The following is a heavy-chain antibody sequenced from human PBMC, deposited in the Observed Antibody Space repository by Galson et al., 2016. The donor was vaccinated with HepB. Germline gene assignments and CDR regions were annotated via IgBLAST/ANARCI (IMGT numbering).Heavy chain of an antibody. Sequence: SLRHSCAGSGFTFGNYAMHWVRQPPGKGLEWVSGISWNTGNKVYADSVRDRFTISRDNAKNSLYLQMNSLRAEDTALYYCAKDLGKSVGTIAYWGQGALVTVSS. CDR1: GFTFGNYA. V-gene: IGHV3-9*01. J-gene: IGHJ4*02. CDR2: ISWNTGNK. D-gene: IGHD5/OR15-5a*01. CDR3: AKDLGKSVGTIAY.